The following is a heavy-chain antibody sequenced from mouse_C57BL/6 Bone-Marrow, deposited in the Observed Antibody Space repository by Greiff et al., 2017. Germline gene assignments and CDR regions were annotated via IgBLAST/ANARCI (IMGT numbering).Heavy chain of an antibody. V-gene: IGHV1-55*01. Sequence: QVQLQQPGAELVKPGASVKMSCKASGYTFTSYWITWVKQRPGQGLEWIGDIYPGSGSTNYNEKFKSKATLTVDTSSSTAYMQLSSLTSEDSAVYYCARDYGSRKGAWFAYWGQGTLVTVSA. CDR2: IYPGSGST. D-gene: IGHD1-1*01. J-gene: IGHJ3*01. CDR1: GYTFTSYW. CDR3: ARDYGSRKGAWFAY.